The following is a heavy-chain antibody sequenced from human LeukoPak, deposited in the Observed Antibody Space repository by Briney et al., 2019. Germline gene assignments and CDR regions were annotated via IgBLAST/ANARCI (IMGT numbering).Heavy chain of an antibody. D-gene: IGHD6-19*01. V-gene: IGHV3-21*01. CDR1: GFTFSSYS. J-gene: IGHJ4*02. CDR3: ARVGTAVAGRDY. Sequence: GGSLRLSCAASGFTFSSYSMNWVRQAPGKGLEWVSSISSSSSYIYYADSVKGRFTISRDNAKNSLYLQMNSLRAEDTAVYYCARVGTAVAGRDYWGKGTLVTVSS. CDR2: ISSSSSYI.